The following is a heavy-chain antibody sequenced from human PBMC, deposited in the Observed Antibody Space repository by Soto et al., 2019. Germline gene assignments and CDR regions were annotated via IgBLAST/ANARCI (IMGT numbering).Heavy chain of an antibody. D-gene: IGHD2-2*01. CDR2: SANDASSE. J-gene: IGHJ2*01. Sequence: QVQLVESGGGVVQGGGSLRLSCAASGFTLSGYPMHWVRQAPGKGLEWVAISANDASSEHYADSVEGRFTISRDNSENTLYLQMNSLRAEDTALYYCARDGSANWYFDWYFDLWGRGTVVTVSS. CDR1: GFTLSGYP. CDR3: ARDGSANWYFDWYFDL. V-gene: IGHV3-30-3*01.